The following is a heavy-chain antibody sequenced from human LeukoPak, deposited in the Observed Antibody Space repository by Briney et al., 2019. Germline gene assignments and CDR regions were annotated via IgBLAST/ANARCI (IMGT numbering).Heavy chain of an antibody. J-gene: IGHJ5*02. D-gene: IGHD3-10*01. CDR3: ARHQAGITASWFDP. CDR1: GGSFSGYY. CDR2: INHSGST. V-gene: IGHV4-34*01. Sequence: SETLSLTWAVYGGSFSGYYWSWIRQPPGKGLEWIGEINHSGSTNYNPSLKSRVTISVDTSKNQFSLKLSSVTAADTAVYYCARHQAGITASWFDPWGQGTLVTVSS.